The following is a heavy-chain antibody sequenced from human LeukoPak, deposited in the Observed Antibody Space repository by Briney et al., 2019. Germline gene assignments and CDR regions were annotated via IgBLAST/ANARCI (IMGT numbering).Heavy chain of an antibody. Sequence: SETLSLTCTVSGGTIDNCHYYWGWIRQPPGEGLEWIASIHYSGSTHYNPSLKSRVTISVDTSKNQFSLKLSSVTAADTAVYYCVRLASGLIDYWGQGTLVTVSS. J-gene: IGHJ4*02. CDR1: GGTIDNCHYY. V-gene: IGHV4-39*01. D-gene: IGHD6-19*01. CDR3: VRLASGLIDY. CDR2: IHYSGST.